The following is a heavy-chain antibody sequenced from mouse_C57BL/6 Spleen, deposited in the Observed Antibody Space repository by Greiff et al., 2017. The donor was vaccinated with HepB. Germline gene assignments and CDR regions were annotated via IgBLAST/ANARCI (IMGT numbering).Heavy chain of an antibody. D-gene: IGHD2-3*01. J-gene: IGHJ2*01. CDR3: ARQGIDGYYGGFDY. V-gene: IGHV5-12*01. CDR2: ISNGGGST. CDR1: GFTFSDYY. Sequence: DVMLVESGGGLVQPGGSLKLSCAASGFTFSDYYMYWVRQTPEKRLEWVAYISNGGGSTYYPDTVKGRFTISRDNAKNTLYLQMSRLKSEDTAMYYCARQGIDGYYGGFDYWGQGTTLTVSS.